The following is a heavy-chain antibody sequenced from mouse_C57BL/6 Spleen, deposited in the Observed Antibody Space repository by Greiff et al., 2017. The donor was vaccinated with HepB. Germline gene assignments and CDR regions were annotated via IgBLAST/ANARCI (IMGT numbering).Heavy chain of an antibody. CDR1: GYTFTSYW. Sequence: VQLQQPGAELVKPGASVKMSCKASGYTFTSYWITWVKQGPGQGLEWIGDIYPGSGSTNYNEKFKSKATLTVDTSSSTAYMQLSSLTSEDSAVYYCARRYYGSSYVWWFDVWGTGTTVTVSS. D-gene: IGHD1-1*01. J-gene: IGHJ1*03. V-gene: IGHV1-55*01. CDR2: IYPGSGST. CDR3: ARRYYGSSYVWWFDV.